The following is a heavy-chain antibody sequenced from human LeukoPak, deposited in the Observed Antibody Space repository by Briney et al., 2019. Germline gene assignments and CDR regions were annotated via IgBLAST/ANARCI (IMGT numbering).Heavy chain of an antibody. V-gene: IGHV4-4*07. CDR3: ARVIYGSWYLGWFDP. CDR2: IYTSGST. D-gene: IGHD6-13*01. CDR1: GGSISSYY. Sequence: PSETLSLTCTVSGGSISSYYWSWIRQPAGKGLEWIGRIYTSGSTNYNPSLKSRVTMSVDTSKNQFSLKLSSVTAADTAVYHCARVIYGSWYLGWFDPWGQGTLVTVSS. J-gene: IGHJ5*02.